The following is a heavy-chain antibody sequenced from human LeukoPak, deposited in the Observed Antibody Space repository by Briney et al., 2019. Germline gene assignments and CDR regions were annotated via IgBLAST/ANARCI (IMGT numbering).Heavy chain of an antibody. Sequence: GESLKISCKGSGYSFTTYWITWVRQMPGKGLEWMGRIDPSDSYTNYSPSFQGHVSLSADKSISTAYLQWSSLRASDTAMYYCAISKNTATPGDYWGQGTLVTVS. CDR2: IDPSDSYT. V-gene: IGHV5-10-1*01. CDR3: AISKNTATPGDY. CDR1: GYSFTTYW. J-gene: IGHJ4*02. D-gene: IGHD5-18*01.